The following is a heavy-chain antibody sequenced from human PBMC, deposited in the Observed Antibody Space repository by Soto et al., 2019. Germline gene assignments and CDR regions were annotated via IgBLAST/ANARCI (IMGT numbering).Heavy chain of an antibody. V-gene: IGHV3-30*18. CDR3: AKDQLYGFLEWLIYGMDV. CDR2: ISYDGSNK. J-gene: IGHJ6*02. Sequence: QVQLVESGGGVVQPGRSLRLSCAASGFTFSSYGMHWVRQAPGKGLEWVAVISYDGSNKYYADSVKGRFTISRDNSKNTLYLQMNSLRAEDTAVYYCAKDQLYGFLEWLIYGMDVWGQGTTVTVSS. D-gene: IGHD3-3*01. CDR1: GFTFSSYG.